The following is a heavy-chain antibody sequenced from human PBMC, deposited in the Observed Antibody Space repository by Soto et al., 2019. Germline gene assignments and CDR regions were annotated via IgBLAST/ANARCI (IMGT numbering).Heavy chain of an antibody. CDR2: ISAHNGDT. D-gene: IGHD1-7*01. Sequence: ASVKFSCKSSGCSFATYGFSWVRQAPGQGLECVGWISAHNGDTHYSQKFQGRVTLTTDTSTNTGYMELRSLTSDDTAVYFCATKPIYYNAGTVYCPRG. V-gene: IGHV1-18*04. J-gene: IGHJ1*01. CDR1: GCSFATYG. CDR3: ATKPIYYNAGTVYCP.